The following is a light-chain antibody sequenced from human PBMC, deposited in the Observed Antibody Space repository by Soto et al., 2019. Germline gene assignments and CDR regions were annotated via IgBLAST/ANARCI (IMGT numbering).Light chain of an antibody. CDR1: QSIYIN. J-gene: IGKJ5*01. Sequence: EIVLTQSPGTLSLSPGERATLSCRASQSIYINSLAWYQHKRGQAPRLLIYGISTRATGIPARFSGSGSGTEFTLTINSLQSEDSAVYYCQQHNQWPITFGQGTRLEIK. CDR2: GIS. CDR3: QQHNQWPIT. V-gene: IGKV3D-15*01.